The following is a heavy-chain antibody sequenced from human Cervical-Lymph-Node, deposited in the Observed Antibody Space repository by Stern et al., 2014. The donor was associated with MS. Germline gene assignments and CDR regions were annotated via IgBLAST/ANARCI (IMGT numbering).Heavy chain of an antibody. CDR2: ISPTEIT. V-gene: IGHV4-61*02. Sequence: QVQLQESAPGLVKPSQTLSLTCTVSGAPIRSGHSYWTWIRQPAGKGLAWIGRISPTEITTYTPSLKSRVTWSVNPSKNQFSLTLTSVTAADTAVYYCARARGQTLFDYWGQGTLVTVSS. CDR3: ARARGQTLFDY. J-gene: IGHJ4*02. CDR1: GAPIRSGHSY.